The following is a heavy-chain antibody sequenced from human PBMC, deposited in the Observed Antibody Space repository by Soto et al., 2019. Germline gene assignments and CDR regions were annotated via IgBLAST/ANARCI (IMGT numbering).Heavy chain of an antibody. CDR3: ARGRYGDY. Sequence: QVHLVQSGAEGKKPGASVKVSCKGSGYTFTSYGITWVRQAPGQGLEWMGWISARNGDTDYAQKIQGRVTVTRDTSTSTDYMELRSLRSDDTAVYYCARGRYGDYWGQGALVTVSS. CDR1: GYTFTSYG. CDR2: ISARNGDT. J-gene: IGHJ4*02. D-gene: IGHD1-1*01. V-gene: IGHV1-18*01.